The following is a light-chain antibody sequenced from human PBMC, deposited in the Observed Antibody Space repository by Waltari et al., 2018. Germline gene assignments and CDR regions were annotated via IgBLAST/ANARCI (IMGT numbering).Light chain of an antibody. J-gene: IGLJ3*02. CDR1: SSDVGSYNL. CDR2: EVT. CDR3: CSYAGSTTWV. V-gene: IGLV2-23*02. Sequence: QSAVTQPASVSGSPGQSITISCPGTSSDVGSYNLVSWYQQHPGKAPKLMIYEVTKRPSGVSNRFSGSNSGNTASLTISGLQAEDEADYYCCSYAGSTTWVFGGGTKLTVL.